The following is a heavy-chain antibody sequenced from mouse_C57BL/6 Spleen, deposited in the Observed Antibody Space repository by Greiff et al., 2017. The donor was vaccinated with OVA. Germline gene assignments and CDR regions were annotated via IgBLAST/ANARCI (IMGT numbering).Heavy chain of an antibody. CDR1: GYSITSGYY. V-gene: IGHV3-6*01. CDR2: ISYDGSN. J-gene: IGHJ3*01. Sequence: DVQLQESGPGLVKPSQSLSLTCSVTGYSITSGYYWNWIRQFPGNKLEWMGYISYDGSNNYNPSLKNRISITRDTSKNQFFLKLNSVTTEDTATYYCARVEELGPWFAYWGQGTLVTVSA. CDR3: ARVEELGPWFAY. D-gene: IGHD4-1*01.